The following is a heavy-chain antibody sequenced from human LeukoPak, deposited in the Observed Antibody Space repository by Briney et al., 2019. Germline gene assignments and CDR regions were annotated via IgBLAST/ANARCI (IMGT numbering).Heavy chain of an antibody. CDR3: ARGSGSNDY. CDR2: MNPNSGAT. J-gene: IGHJ4*02. Sequence: ASVKVSCKASGYTFTSYDFNWLRQATGQGPEWMGWMNPNSGATGYAQKFQGRVTMTRSASINTAYMELTDLRSEDTAVYYCARGSGSNDYWGLGTLVTVSS. CDR1: GYTFTSYD. D-gene: IGHD3-3*01. V-gene: IGHV1-8*01.